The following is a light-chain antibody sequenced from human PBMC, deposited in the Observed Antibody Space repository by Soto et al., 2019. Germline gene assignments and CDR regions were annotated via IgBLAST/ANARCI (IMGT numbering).Light chain of an antibody. Sequence: VLTQSPGTLSLSPVGSATLYCRSSQNINNNYLAWYQHKPGQAPRLLMYDASLRATGVPDRFSGSGSGTDFTLTITRLEPDDSAVYYCQQHGISHITCGQGTRREIK. CDR3: QQHGISHIT. J-gene: IGKJ5*01. CDR2: DAS. CDR1: QNINNNY. V-gene: IGKV3-20*01.